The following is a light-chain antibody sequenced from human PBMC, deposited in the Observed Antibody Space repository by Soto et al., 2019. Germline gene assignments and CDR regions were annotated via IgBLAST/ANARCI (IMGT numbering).Light chain of an antibody. CDR1: QSVSSS. V-gene: IGKV3-20*01. Sequence: EIVLTQSPGTLSLSPGERATLSCRASQSVSSSLAWYQQKPGQAPRLLLYGASSRATGVPDRFSGSGSGTDFTLTIGRLEPEDFAVYYCQQRTFGQGTKVDIK. J-gene: IGKJ1*01. CDR2: GAS. CDR3: QQRT.